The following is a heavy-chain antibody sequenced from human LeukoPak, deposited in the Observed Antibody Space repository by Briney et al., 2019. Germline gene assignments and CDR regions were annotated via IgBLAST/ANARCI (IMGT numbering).Heavy chain of an antibody. J-gene: IGHJ4*02. CDR3: ARDSYSNYDY. CDR2: IKQDGSEK. D-gene: IGHD4-11*01. V-gene: IGHV3-7*01. CDR1: GFTFSSYW. Sequence: PGGSLRLSCAASGFTFSSYWMSWVRQAPGKGLEWVATIKQDGSEKYDVDSVKGRCTISRDNANNSVYLQMNSLRAEDTAVYYCARDSYSNYDYWGEGTLVTVSS.